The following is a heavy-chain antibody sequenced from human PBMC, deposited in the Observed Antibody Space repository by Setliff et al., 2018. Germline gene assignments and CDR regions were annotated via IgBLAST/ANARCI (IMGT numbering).Heavy chain of an antibody. Sequence: SETLSLTCSVSGGSISSSNYYWGWIRQPPGKGLEWIGNIYYSGSTCYNPSLKSRVTISVDTSKNQFSLKLSSVTAADTAVYYCARDKWLVRYFDYWGQGTLVTVSS. J-gene: IGHJ4*02. D-gene: IGHD6-19*01. CDR1: GGSISSSNYY. V-gene: IGHV4-39*07. CDR3: ARDKWLVRYFDY. CDR2: IYYSGST.